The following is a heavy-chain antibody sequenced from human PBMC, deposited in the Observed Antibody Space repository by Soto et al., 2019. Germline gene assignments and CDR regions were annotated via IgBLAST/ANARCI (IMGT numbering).Heavy chain of an antibody. V-gene: IGHV3-23*01. J-gene: IGHJ6*02. CDR3: ANWPNPLGPGYGMDV. CDR1: GFTFSSYA. D-gene: IGHD6-13*01. CDR2: ISGSGGST. Sequence: EVQLLESGGGLVQPGGSLRLSCAASGFTFSSYAMSWVRQAPGKGLEWVSAISGSGGSTYYADSVKGRFTISRDNSKNTLYLQVNSLRAEDTAVYYCANWPNPLGPGYGMDVWGQGTTVTVSS.